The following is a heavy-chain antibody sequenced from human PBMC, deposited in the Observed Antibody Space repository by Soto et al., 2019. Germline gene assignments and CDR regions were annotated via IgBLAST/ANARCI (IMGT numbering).Heavy chain of an antibody. J-gene: IGHJ5*02. CDR2: INHSGST. D-gene: IGHD2-2*01. CDR3: ARGRGPGVVPTAMDGLWFDP. V-gene: IGHV4-34*01. CDR1: GGSFSGYY. Sequence: SETLSLTCAAYGGSFSGYYWSWIRQPPGKGLEWIGEINHSGSTNYNPSVKSRFTISVDTSKNQFSLKLSSVTAADTAVYYCARGRGPGVVPTAMDGLWFDPWGQGTLVTVSS.